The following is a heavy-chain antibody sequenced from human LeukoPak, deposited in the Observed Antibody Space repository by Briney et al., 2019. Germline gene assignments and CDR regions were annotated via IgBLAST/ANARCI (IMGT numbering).Heavy chain of an antibody. CDR2: ISWNSGSI. CDR1: GFTFGDYV. D-gene: IGHD6-6*01. CDR3: AKDGYSSSSGYYFDY. V-gene: IGHV3-9*01. Sequence: PGGSLRLSCVASGFTFGDYVMHWVRQVPGKGLEWVSGISWNSGSIGYADSVKGRFTISRDNAKNSLYLQMNSLRPEDTALYYCAKDGYSSSSGYYFDYWGQGTLVTVSS. J-gene: IGHJ4*02.